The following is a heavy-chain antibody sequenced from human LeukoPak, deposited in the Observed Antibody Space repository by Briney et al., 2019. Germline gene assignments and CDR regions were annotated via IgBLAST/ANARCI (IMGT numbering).Heavy chain of an antibody. Sequence: GGSLRLSCVASGFTFRGYGMHWDRQVPGKGLEWLSLLWYDGSNEYYADSVKGRFTISRDNSKNTLYLQMSSLRAEDTAVYFCAKGMTTGPRSVYHYMDVWGKGTTVTVSS. V-gene: IGHV3-33*06. CDR1: GFTFRGYG. CDR3: AKGMTTGPRSVYHYMDV. CDR2: LWYDGSNE. D-gene: IGHD4-17*01. J-gene: IGHJ6*03.